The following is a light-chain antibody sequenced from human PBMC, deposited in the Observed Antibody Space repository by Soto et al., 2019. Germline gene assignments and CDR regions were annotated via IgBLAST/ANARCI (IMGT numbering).Light chain of an antibody. J-gene: IGKJ1*01. CDR1: QDISNY. Sequence: DIQMTQSPSSLSASVGDRVTITCRASQDISNYLAWYQQKPVKVPWLLIYAASTLQSGVPSRFSGGGSGTDFTLTISSLQPEDVATYYCQKYNGALRTFGQGTTVEIK. CDR2: AAS. V-gene: IGKV1-27*01. CDR3: QKYNGALRT.